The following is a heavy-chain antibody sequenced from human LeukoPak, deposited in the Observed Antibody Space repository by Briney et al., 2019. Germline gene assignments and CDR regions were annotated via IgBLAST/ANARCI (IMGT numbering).Heavy chain of an antibody. CDR3: VRDHNWAFDS. Sequence: GGSLRLSCAASGFTFSTYVVNWVRQAPGKGLEWVSTITGSGGSTYYADSVKGRFTISRDNAKNSLYLQMNSLRDEDTAVYYCVRDHNWAFDSWGQGTLVTVSS. V-gene: IGHV3-23*01. CDR1: GFTFSTYV. D-gene: IGHD1-1*01. J-gene: IGHJ4*02. CDR2: ITGSGGST.